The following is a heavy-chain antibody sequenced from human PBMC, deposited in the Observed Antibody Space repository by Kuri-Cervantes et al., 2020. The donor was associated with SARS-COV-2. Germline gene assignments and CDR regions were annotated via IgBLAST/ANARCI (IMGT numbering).Heavy chain of an antibody. CDR1: GGSISSGDYY. Sequence: LRLSCTVSGGSISSGDYYWSWIRQPPGKGLEWIGYIYYSGSTYYNPSLKSRVTISVDTSKNQFSLKLSSVTAADTAVYYCARERGDGYNRDAFGIWGQGTMVTVSS. CDR3: ARERGDGYNRDAFGI. J-gene: IGHJ3*02. D-gene: IGHD5-24*01. V-gene: IGHV4-30-4*01. CDR2: IYYSGST.